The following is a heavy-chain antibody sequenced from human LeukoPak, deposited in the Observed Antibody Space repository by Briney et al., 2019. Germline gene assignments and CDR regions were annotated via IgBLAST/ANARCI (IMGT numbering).Heavy chain of an antibody. CDR1: GYTFTSYY. CDR2: INPSGGST. CDR3: ALRWLVPYYYYGMDV. D-gene: IGHD6-19*01. Sequence: ASVKVSCKASGYTFTSYYMHWVRQAPGQGLEWMGIINPSGGSTSHAQKFQGRVTMTRDTSTSTVYMELSSLRSEDTAVYYCALRWLVPYYYYGMDVWGQGTTVTVSS. J-gene: IGHJ6*02. V-gene: IGHV1-46*01.